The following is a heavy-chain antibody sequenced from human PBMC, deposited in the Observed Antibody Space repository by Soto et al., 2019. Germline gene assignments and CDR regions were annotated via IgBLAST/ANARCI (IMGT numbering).Heavy chain of an antibody. V-gene: IGHV3-23*01. J-gene: IGHJ4*01. D-gene: IGHD3-9*01. CDR1: GFTFSSYV. CDR2: ISVSGGST. Sequence: EVQLLESGGGLVQPGGSLRLSCAASGFTFSSYVMSWVRQAPGKGLEWVSSISVSGGSTYYADSVKGRFTISRDNSKNTLYLQVNSLRAEDTAIYYCAKGLRYFDYFDYWGHGTLVTVSS. CDR3: AKGLRYFDYFDY.